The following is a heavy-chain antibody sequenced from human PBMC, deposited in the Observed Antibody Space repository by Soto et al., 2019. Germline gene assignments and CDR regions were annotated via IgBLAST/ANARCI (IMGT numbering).Heavy chain of an antibody. CDR2: INAANGYT. CDR1: GYSFTSFP. V-gene: IGHV1-3*01. J-gene: IGHJ4*02. CDR3: ARGGGLDD. D-gene: IGHD3-10*01. Sequence: QVQLVQSGAEVKKPGASVKVSCKASGYSFTSFPIHWVRQAPGQGLECMGWINAANGYTRYSQKFQGRVTITRDTPATTASMDLSSLTSEDTAVYYCARGGGLDDWGQGTLITVSS.